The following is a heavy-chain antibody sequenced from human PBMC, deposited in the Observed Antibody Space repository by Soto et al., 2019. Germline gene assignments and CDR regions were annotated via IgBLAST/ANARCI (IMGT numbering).Heavy chain of an antibody. D-gene: IGHD3-22*01. CDR1: GFTFSSYS. Sequence: PGGSLRLSCAASGFTFSSYSMNWVRQAPGKGLEWVSSISSSSSYIYYADSVKGRFTISRDNAKNSLYLQMNSLRVEDTAVYYCARDPREYYYDSSDYFDYWGQGTLVTVSS. J-gene: IGHJ4*02. CDR2: ISSSSSYI. CDR3: ARDPREYYYDSSDYFDY. V-gene: IGHV3-21*01.